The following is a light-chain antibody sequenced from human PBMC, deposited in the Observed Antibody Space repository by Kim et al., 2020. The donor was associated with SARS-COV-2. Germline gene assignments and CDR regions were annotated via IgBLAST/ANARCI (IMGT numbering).Light chain of an antibody. V-gene: IGKV1-33*01. J-gene: IGKJ4*01. Sequence: DIQMTQYPSSLSASVGDTVTITCQASEDINNYLNWYQQKPGKAPKLLICDASNLETGVPSRFSGSGSGTDFTFTINSLQPEDIATYYCQQYDNVPLTFGGGTKVDIK. CDR2: DAS. CDR3: QQYDNVPLT. CDR1: EDINNY.